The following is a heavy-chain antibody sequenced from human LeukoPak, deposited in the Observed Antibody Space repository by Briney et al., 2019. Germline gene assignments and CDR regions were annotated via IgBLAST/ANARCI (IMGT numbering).Heavy chain of an antibody. CDR1: GGTFSSYT. Sequence: RASVKVSCKASGGTFSSYTISWVRQAPGQGLEWMGRIIPILGIANYAQKFQGRVTITADKSTSTAYMELSSLRSEDTAVYYCARVGDPIVVVPAASTLSYYYYYGMDVWGKGTTVTVSS. CDR2: IIPILGIA. CDR3: ARVGDPIVVVPAASTLSYYYYYGMDV. J-gene: IGHJ6*04. V-gene: IGHV1-69*02. D-gene: IGHD2-2*01.